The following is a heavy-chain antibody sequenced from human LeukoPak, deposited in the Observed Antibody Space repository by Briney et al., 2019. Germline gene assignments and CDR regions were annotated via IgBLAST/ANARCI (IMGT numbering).Heavy chain of an antibody. D-gene: IGHD3-10*01. J-gene: IGHJ6*04. V-gene: IGHV3-48*03. Sequence: GGSLRLSCAASGFTFSSYEMNWVRQAPGKGLEWVSYISSSGSTIYYADSVKGRFTISRDNAKNSLYLQMNSLRAEDTAVYYCASTGAYYYYGMDVWGKATTVTVSS. CDR1: GFTFSSYE. CDR3: ASTGAYYYYGMDV. CDR2: ISSSGSTI.